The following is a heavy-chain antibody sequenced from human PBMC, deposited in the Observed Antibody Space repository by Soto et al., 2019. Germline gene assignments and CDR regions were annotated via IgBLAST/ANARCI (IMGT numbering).Heavy chain of an antibody. CDR1: GFTFTTYC. CDR3: ARGHLPWDHHSYGMDV. CDR2: ISNDAVHT. Sequence: EVQLVESGGGLVQPGGSLTLSCVASGFTFTTYCMHWVRQAPGKGLEYLSAISNDAVHTYYANSVKDRFLISRDNSKATLYLHRGILRPEDMAVYYCARGHLPWDHHSYGMDVWGQGTTVTVSS. D-gene: IGHD1-26*01. V-gene: IGHV3-64*01. J-gene: IGHJ6*02.